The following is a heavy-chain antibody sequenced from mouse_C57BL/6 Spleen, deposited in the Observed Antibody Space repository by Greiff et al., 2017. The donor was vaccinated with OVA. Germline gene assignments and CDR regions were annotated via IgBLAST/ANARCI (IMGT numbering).Heavy chain of an antibody. CDR3: ARTSNYFDY. CDR1: GYTFTSYW. V-gene: IGHV1-55*01. Sequence: VQLVESGAELVKPGASVKMSCKASGYTFTSYWITWVKQRPGQGLEWIGDIYPGSGSTNYNEKFKSKATLTVDTSSSTAYMQLSSLTSEDSAVYYCARTSNYFDYWGQGTTLTVSS. J-gene: IGHJ2*01. CDR2: IYPGSGST.